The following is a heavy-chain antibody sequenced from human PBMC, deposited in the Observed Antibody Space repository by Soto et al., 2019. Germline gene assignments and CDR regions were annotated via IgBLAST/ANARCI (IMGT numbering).Heavy chain of an antibody. D-gene: IGHD3-22*01. CDR3: ARGPYYYDSSGYPTA. V-gene: IGHV1-18*01. Sequence: SCKASGYTFTSYGISWVRQAPGQGLEWMGWISAYNGNTNYAQKLQGRVTMTTDTSTSTAYMELRSLRSDDTAVYYCARGPYYYDSSGYPTAWGQGTLVTVSS. J-gene: IGHJ5*02. CDR2: ISAYNGNT. CDR1: GYTFTSYG.